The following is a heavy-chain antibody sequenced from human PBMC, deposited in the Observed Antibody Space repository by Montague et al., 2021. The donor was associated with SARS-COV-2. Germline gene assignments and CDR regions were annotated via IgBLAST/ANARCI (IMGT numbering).Heavy chain of an antibody. CDR3: ARGLGLGDFDY. D-gene: IGHD6-19*01. J-gene: IGHJ4*02. V-gene: IGHV3-21*04. Sequence: SLSLSCSASGFAFSSYSMNWVRQAPGKGLEWVSSISSSSSYIYYADSVKGRFTISRDNAKNSLYLQMNSLRAEDTAVYYCARGLGLGDFDYWSQGTLVTVSS. CDR1: GFAFSSYS. CDR2: ISSSSSYI.